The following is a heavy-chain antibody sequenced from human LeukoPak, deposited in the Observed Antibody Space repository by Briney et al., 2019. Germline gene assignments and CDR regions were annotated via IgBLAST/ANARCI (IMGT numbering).Heavy chain of an antibody. D-gene: IGHD1-14*01. J-gene: IGHJ6*03. CDR3: ATGTGPPYYYYYMDV. CDR1: GHTFTNYG. Sequence: ASVKVSCKASGHTFTNYGITWVRQAPGQGLEWMGWISAYNGNTNYAQKFQGRVTMTEDTSTDTAYMELSSLRSEDTAVYYCATGTGPPYYYYYMDVWGKGTTVTVSS. CDR2: ISAYNGNT. V-gene: IGHV1-18*01.